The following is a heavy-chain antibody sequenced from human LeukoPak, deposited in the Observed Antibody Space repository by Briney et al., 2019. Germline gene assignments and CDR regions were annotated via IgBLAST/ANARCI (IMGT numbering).Heavy chain of an antibody. Sequence: SETLSLTCAVYGGSFSGYYWSWIRQPPGQGLEWIGEINHSGSTNYNPSLKSRVTISVDTSKNQFSLKLSSVTAAEPAVYYCARTQRLCDSSGYFPRFSPGYFDYWGQGTLVTVSS. J-gene: IGHJ4*02. V-gene: IGHV4-34*01. D-gene: IGHD3-22*01. CDR2: INHSGST. CDR3: ARTQRLCDSSGYFPRFSPGYFDY. CDR1: GGSFSGYY.